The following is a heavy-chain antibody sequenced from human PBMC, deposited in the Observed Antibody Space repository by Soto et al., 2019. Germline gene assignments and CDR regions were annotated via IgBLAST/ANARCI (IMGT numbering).Heavy chain of an antibody. Sequence: TSETLSLTCTVSGGSISSGGYYWSWIRQHPGKGLEWIGYIYYSGSTYYNPSLKSRVTISVDTSKNQFSLKLSSVTAADTAVYYCARVPQSYDYIWGSYPWGQGTLVTVSS. D-gene: IGHD3-16*02. CDR2: IYYSGST. CDR1: GGSISSGGYY. CDR3: ARVPQSYDYIWGSYP. J-gene: IGHJ4*02. V-gene: IGHV4-31*03.